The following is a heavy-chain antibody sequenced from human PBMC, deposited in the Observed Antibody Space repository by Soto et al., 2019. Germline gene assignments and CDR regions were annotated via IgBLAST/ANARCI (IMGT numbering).Heavy chain of an antibody. CDR1: GGSLSTNP. Sequence: GASVKVSCKASGGSLSTNPISWVRQAPGQGLEWMGGTGSGTGPGNHAQKFQGRLTVTADKSTSTVYMELTNFSSEDTAVYYCARRDSGGFYRFFDSWGQGTLVTVSS. J-gene: IGHJ4*02. CDR3: ARRDSGGFYRFFDS. D-gene: IGHD2-15*01. V-gene: IGHV1-69*06. CDR2: TGSGTGPG.